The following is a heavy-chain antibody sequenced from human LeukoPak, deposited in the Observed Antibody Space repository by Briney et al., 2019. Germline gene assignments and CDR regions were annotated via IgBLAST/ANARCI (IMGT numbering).Heavy chain of an antibody. CDR1: GGSMSSYY. Sequence: PSETLSLTCTVSGGSMSSYYWSWIRQPPGKGLEWIGYIYYSGSTKYNPSLKSRVTISVDTSKNQFSLKLSSVTAADTAVYYCARHMLVTYAMDVWGQGTTVTVSS. CDR3: ARHMLVTYAMDV. CDR2: IYYSGST. D-gene: IGHD4-23*01. V-gene: IGHV4-59*08. J-gene: IGHJ6*02.